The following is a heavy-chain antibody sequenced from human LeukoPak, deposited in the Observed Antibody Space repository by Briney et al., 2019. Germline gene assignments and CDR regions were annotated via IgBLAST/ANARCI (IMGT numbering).Heavy chain of an antibody. Sequence: GRSLRLSCAASGFTFSSYGMHWVRQAPGKGLEWVAVIWYDGSNKYYADSVKGRFTTSRDNSKNTLYLQMNSLRAEDTAVYYCARDGYDSSGYSIGYYYYYYGMDVWGQGTTVTVSS. D-gene: IGHD3-22*01. J-gene: IGHJ6*02. V-gene: IGHV3-33*01. CDR2: IWYDGSNK. CDR1: GFTFSSYG. CDR3: ARDGYDSSGYSIGYYYYYYGMDV.